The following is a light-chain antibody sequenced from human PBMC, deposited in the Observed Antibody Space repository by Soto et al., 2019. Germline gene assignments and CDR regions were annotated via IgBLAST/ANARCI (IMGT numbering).Light chain of an antibody. CDR2: TSS. J-gene: IGKJ1*01. CDR3: QQGYSRPRT. V-gene: IGKV1-39*01. Sequence: DIQLTQSPSSLSASVGDRVTITCRASQSISTSLNWYQQKPGKAPNLLIFTSSNLESGVPSRFSGSGSGTDFTLTIRSLQPEDFAPYFCQQGYSRPRTFGQGTKVEIK. CDR1: QSISTS.